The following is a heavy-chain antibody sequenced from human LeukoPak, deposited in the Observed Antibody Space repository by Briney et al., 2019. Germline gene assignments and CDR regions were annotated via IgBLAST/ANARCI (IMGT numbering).Heavy chain of an antibody. CDR3: ASDQVSGVFDY. CDR1: GFIFSDFY. V-gene: IGHV3-11*05. J-gene: IGHJ4*02. CDR2: ISPDGSYT. Sequence: GGSLTLSCAGSGFIFSDFYINWIRQSPGKGLEWLAYISPDGSYTTYGDSVKGRFVISRDNAKNSVSLQMNSLRVEDTAVYFCASDQVSGVFDYWGQGARVAVS. D-gene: IGHD5/OR15-5a*01.